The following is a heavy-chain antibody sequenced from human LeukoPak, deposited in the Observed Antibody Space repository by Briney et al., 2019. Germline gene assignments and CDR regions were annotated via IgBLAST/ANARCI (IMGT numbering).Heavy chain of an antibody. CDR2: IWYDGNNK. J-gene: IGHJ4*02. D-gene: IGHD3-10*01. V-gene: IGHV3-33*01. CDR1: GLPFSIYG. Sequence: GRALRLSCTASGLPFSIYGMQWVRHSPDRSLEWVELIWYDGNNKYYADTVKGRFTISRDNSKNTLYLQMNSLRAEDTAVYYCATDQMYYYGSRSYSPFNHWGQGTLVTVSS. CDR3: ATDQMYYYGSRSYSPFNH.